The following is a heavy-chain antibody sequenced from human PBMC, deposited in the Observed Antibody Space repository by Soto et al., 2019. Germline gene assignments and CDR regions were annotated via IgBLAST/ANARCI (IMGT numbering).Heavy chain of an antibody. J-gene: IGHJ4*02. CDR1: GFTFSSYE. CDR3: ARRYCSSTSCLIDY. D-gene: IGHD2-2*01. V-gene: IGHV3-48*03. CDR2: ISSSGSTI. Sequence: GSLRLSCAASGFTFSSYEMNWVRQAPGKGLEWVSYISSSGSTIYYADSVKGRFTISRDNAKNSLYLQMNSLRAEDTAVYYCARRYCSSTSCLIDYWGQGTLVTVSS.